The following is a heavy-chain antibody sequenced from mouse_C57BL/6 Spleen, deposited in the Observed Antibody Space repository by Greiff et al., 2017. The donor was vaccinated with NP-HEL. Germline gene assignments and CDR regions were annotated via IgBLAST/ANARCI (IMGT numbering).Heavy chain of an antibody. D-gene: IGHD2-4*01. Sequence: QVQLQQPGAELVKPGASVKLSCKASGYTFTSYWMHWVKQRPGQGLEWIGMIHPNSGSTNYNEKFKSKATLTVDKSSSTAYMQLSSLTSEDSAVYYCARWGDYGAWFAYWGQGTLVTVSA. CDR2: IHPNSGST. J-gene: IGHJ3*01. CDR1: GYTFTSYW. CDR3: ARWGDYGAWFAY. V-gene: IGHV1-64*01.